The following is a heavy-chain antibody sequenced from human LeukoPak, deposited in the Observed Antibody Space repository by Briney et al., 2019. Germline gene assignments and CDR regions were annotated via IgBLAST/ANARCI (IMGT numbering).Heavy chain of an antibody. J-gene: IGHJ4*02. CDR2: ISGSGAGT. CDR1: GFTFSSYA. V-gene: IGHV3-23*01. D-gene: IGHD2-8*01. Sequence: GGSLRLSCAGSGFTFSSYAMSWVRQAPGKGLEWVSAISGSGAGTYYIDSVKGRFTISRDNSKNTLYLQMNSLRAEDTAVYYCASEMQLYVARTFDYWGQGTLVTVSS. CDR3: ASEMQLYVARTFDY.